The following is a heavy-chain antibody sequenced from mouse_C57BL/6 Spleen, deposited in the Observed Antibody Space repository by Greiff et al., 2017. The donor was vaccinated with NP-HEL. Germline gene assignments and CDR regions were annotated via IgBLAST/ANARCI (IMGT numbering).Heavy chain of an antibody. D-gene: IGHD1-3*01. V-gene: IGHV1-63*01. J-gene: IGHJ1*03. Sequence: QVQLQQSGAELVRPGTSVKMSCKASGYTFTNYWIGWAKQRPGHGLEWIGDIYPGGGYTNYNEKFKGKATLTADKSSSTAYMQFSSLTSEDSAIYYCARGGSSENWYFDVWGTGTTVTVSS. CDR3: ARGGSSENWYFDV. CDR1: GYTFTNYW. CDR2: IYPGGGYT.